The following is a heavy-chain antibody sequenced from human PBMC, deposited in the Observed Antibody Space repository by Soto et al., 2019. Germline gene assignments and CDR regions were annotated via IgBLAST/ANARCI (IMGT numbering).Heavy chain of an antibody. J-gene: IGHJ5*02. CDR2: MNPNSGNT. CDR3: ARSNWFDP. CDR1: GYTFTSYD. Sequence: QVQLVQSGAEVKKPGASVKVSCKASGYTFTSYDINWVRQATGQGLEWMGWMNPNSGNTCYAQKFQGRVTMTRNTFVNTAYKELCSLRSEDTAVYYCARSNWFDPWGQGTLVTVSS. V-gene: IGHV1-8*01.